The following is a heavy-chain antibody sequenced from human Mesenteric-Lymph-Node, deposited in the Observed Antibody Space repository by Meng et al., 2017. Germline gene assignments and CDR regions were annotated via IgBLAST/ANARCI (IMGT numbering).Heavy chain of an antibody. CDR2: VNHSGST. J-gene: IGHJ4*02. CDR3: ARGSGFYYDTSGPLDY. Sequence: SETLSLTCAASGGSLSGYHWTWIRQPPGKGLEWIGEVNHSGSTNYHPSLKSRVFISVDMSKTQFSLKLNSVTAADTALYFCARGSGFYYDTSGPLDYWGQGIQVTVSS. CDR1: GGSLSGYH. D-gene: IGHD3-22*01. V-gene: IGHV4-34*01.